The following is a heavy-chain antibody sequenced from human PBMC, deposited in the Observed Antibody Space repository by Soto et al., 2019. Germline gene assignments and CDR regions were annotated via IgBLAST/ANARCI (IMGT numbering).Heavy chain of an antibody. D-gene: IGHD1-26*01. V-gene: IGHV3-30-3*01. CDR2: ISYDGSNK. CDR1: GFTFSSYA. Sequence: GGSLRLCCAASGFTFSSYAMHWVRQAPGKGLEWVAVISYDGSNKYYADSVKGRFTISRDNSKNTLYLQMNSLRAEDTAVYYCARPGAGGYFDYWGQGTLVTVSS. CDR3: ARPGAGGYFDY. J-gene: IGHJ4*02.